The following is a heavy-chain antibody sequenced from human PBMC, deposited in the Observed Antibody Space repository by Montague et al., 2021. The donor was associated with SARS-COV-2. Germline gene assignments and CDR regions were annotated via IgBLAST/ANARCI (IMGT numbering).Heavy chain of an antibody. CDR1: GRSFSNYY. J-gene: IGHJ6*02. V-gene: IGHV4-34*01. D-gene: IGHD1-14*01. CDR3: ARAPPLYIAPSGAMDV. Sequence: SETLSLTCAVYGRSFSNYYWSWIRQPPGKGLEWIGEINHSGSTNYNSSLKSRVTVSVDTSENQFSLNLSSVTAADTAVYYCARAPPLYIAPSGAMDVWGQGTTVTVSS. CDR2: INHSGST.